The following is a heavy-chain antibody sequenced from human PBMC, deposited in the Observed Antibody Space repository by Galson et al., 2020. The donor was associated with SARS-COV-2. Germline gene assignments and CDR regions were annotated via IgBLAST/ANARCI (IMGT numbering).Heavy chain of an antibody. CDR2: IWYDGSNK. Sequence: GGSLRLSCAASGFTFSSYGMHWVRQAPGKGLEWVAVIWYDGSNKYYADSVKGQFTISRDNSKNTLYLQMNSLRAEDTAVYYCARDHSSGWSVVYWGQGTLVTVSS. V-gene: IGHV3-33*01. D-gene: IGHD6-19*01. J-gene: IGHJ4*02. CDR1: GFTFSSYG. CDR3: ARDHSSGWSVVY.